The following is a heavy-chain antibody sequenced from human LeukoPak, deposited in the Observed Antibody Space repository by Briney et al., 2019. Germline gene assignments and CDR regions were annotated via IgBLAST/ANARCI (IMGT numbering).Heavy chain of an antibody. J-gene: IGHJ4*02. CDR2: IRYDGSNK. CDR3: AKAYYDSSGYLAPGDY. D-gene: IGHD3-22*01. V-gene: IGHV3-30*02. CDR1: GFTFSSYG. Sequence: PGGSLRLSCAASGFTFSSYGMHWVRQAPGKGLEWVAFIRYDGSNKYYADSVKGRFTISRDNSKNTLYLQMNSLRAEDTAVYYCAKAYYDSSGYLAPGDYWGQGTLVTVSS.